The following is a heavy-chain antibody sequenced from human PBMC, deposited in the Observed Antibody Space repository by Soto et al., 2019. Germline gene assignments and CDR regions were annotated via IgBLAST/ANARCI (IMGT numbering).Heavy chain of an antibody. J-gene: IGHJ6*02. D-gene: IGHD6-19*01. CDR2: MNPNNGNI. Sequence: QVQLVQSGAEVKKPGSSVVVSCKASGYTFSSYDINWVRRAAGQGLEWMGWMNPNNGNIGYAQRFQGRVTMTRSTSISTAYVEVSSLRSEDTAVYYCARGAVAGLTYYGMDVWGQGTAVIVSS. CDR3: ARGAVAGLTYYGMDV. V-gene: IGHV1-8*01. CDR1: GYTFSSYD.